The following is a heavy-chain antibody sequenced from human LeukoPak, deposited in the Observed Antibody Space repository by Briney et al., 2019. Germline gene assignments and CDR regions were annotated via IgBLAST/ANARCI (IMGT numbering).Heavy chain of an antibody. V-gene: IGHV4-59*01. CDR3: ARIYCSGGSCYSIPYNWFDP. Sequence: SETLSLTCTVSGGSISSYYWSWIRQPPGKGLEWIGYIYYSGSTNYNPSLKSRVIISVDTSKNQFSLTLLSVPAADTAVYYCARIYCSGGSCYSIPYNWFDPWGQGTLVTVSS. J-gene: IGHJ5*02. CDR1: GGSISSYY. CDR2: IYYSGST. D-gene: IGHD2-15*01.